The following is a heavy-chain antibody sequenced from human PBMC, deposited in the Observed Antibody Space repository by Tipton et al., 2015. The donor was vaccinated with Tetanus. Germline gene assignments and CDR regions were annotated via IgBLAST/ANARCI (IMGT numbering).Heavy chain of an antibody. CDR1: GAPVTSGRHH. D-gene: IGHD1-26*01. Sequence: TLSLTCSVSGAPVTSGRHHWSWIRLAPGRGLERIGFVSDSGSTNYNPSVRGRVAISLDTSKNQFSLELTSVTAADTAVYYCARDQARGARGWNYFDYWGQGSLVTVSS. J-gene: IGHJ4*02. CDR3: ARDQARGARGWNYFDY. V-gene: IGHV4-61*01. CDR2: VSDSGST.